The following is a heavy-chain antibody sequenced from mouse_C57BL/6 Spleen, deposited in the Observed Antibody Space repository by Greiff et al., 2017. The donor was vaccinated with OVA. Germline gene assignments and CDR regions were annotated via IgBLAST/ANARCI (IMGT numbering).Heavy chain of an antibody. J-gene: IGHJ2*01. CDR2: ILPSIGRT. V-gene: IGHV15-2*01. CDR3: ERGATVVRTGGYYFDY. Sequence: QVQLQQSGSELRSPGSSVKLSCKDFDSEVFPIAYMSWVRQKPGHGFEWIGGILPSIGRTIYGEKFEDKATVDADSLSNTAYLELNSLTSEDSAIDDCERGATVVRTGGYYFDYWGQGTTLTVSS. D-gene: IGHD1-1*01. CDR1: DSEVFPIAY.